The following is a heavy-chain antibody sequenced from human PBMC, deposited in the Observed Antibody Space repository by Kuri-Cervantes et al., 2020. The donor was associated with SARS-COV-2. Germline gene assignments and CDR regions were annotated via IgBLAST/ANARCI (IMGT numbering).Heavy chain of an antibody. V-gene: IGHV3-21*01. CDR1: GLPFNFNSYS. Sequence: GESLKISCAASGLPFNFNSYSMNWVRQAPGKGPEWVSSISRSSYIFYADSVKGRFTISRDNAKNSLYLQMNSLRAEDTAVYYCARLIAPGESSGSGWNDYWGQGTLVTVSS. CDR3: ARLIAPGESSGSGWNDY. CDR2: ISRSSYI. D-gene: IGHD6-19*01. J-gene: IGHJ4*02.